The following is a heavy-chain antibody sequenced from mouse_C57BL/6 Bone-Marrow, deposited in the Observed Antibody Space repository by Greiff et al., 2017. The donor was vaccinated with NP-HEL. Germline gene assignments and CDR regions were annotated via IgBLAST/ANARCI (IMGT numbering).Heavy chain of an antibody. Sequence: EVHLVESGGGLVQPGGSMKLSCAASGFTFSDAWMDWVRQSPEKGLEWVAEIRNKANNHATYYAESVKGRFTISRDDSKSSVYLQMNSLRAEDTGIYYCTVYDGYYGGYFDVWGTGTTVTVSS. D-gene: IGHD2-3*01. V-gene: IGHV6-6*01. CDR1: GFTFSDAW. CDR2: IRNKANNHAT. J-gene: IGHJ1*03. CDR3: TVYDGYYGGYFDV.